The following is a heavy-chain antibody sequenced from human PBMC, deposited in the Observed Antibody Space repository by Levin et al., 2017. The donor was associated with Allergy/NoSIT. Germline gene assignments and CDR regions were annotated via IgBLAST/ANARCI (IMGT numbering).Heavy chain of an antibody. V-gene: IGHV3-53*05. CDR1: GFTVSSNY. Sequence: GESLKISCAASGFTVSSNYMSWVRQAPGKGLEWVSVIYSGGSTYYADSVKGRFTISRDNSKNTLYLQMNSLRAEDTAVYYCARDRKHSSGWPSYYFDYWGQGTLVTVSS. CDR2: IYSGGST. J-gene: IGHJ4*02. D-gene: IGHD6-19*01. CDR3: ARDRKHSSGWPSYYFDY.